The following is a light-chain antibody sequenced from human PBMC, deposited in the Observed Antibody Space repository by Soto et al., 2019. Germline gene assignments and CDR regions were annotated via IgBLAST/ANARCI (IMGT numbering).Light chain of an antibody. CDR3: TSYTSSITYV. CDR1: SSDVGGYNY. J-gene: IGLJ1*01. CDR2: EVS. V-gene: IGLV2-14*01. Sequence: QSVLTQPASVSGSPGQSITISCTGTSSDVGGYNYVSWYQQHPGKAPKLMIYEVSNRPSGVSNRFSGSKSGNTASLTISELQAEDEADYYCTSYTSSITYVFGTGTKVTVL.